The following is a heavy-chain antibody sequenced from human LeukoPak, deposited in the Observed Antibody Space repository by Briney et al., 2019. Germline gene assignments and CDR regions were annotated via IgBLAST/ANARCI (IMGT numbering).Heavy chain of an antibody. Sequence: PGESLRLSCAGSAFTFSNYWMHWVRQVPGKGLVWVSRINRDGSTITYADSVKGRFTISRDNSRNTLYLQMNSLRAEDTAIYYCSKDTFGVHDSWGQGTLVTVSS. J-gene: IGHJ4*02. CDR3: SKDTFGVHDS. CDR1: AFTFSNYW. D-gene: IGHD3-16*01. CDR2: INRDGSTI. V-gene: IGHV3-74*03.